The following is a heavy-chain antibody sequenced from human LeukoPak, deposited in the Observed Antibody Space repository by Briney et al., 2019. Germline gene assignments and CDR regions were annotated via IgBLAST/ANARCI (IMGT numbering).Heavy chain of an antibody. CDR3: ARRILVGARSYFDY. CDR2: IIPIFGTA. V-gene: IGHV1-69*13. CDR1: GGTFSSYA. J-gene: IGHJ4*02. Sequence: SVKVSCKASGGTFSSYAISWVRQAPGQGLEWMGGIIPIFGTANYTRKFQGRVTITADESTSTAYIELSSLRSEDTAVYYCARRILVGARSYFDYWGQGTLVTVSS. D-gene: IGHD1-26*01.